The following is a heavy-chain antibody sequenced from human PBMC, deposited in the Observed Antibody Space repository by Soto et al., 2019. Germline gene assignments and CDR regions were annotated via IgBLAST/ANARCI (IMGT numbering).Heavy chain of an antibody. J-gene: IGHJ4*02. CDR3: AREGWPMVYARGGFDY. D-gene: IGHD2-8*01. CDR2: ISSSGSTI. V-gene: IGHV3-48*03. Sequence: EVQLVESGGGLVQPGGSLRLSCAASGFTFSSYEMNWVRQAPGKGLEWVSYISSSGSTIYYADSVKGRFTISRDNAKNSLYLQMNSLRAEDTAVYYCAREGWPMVYARGGFDYWGQGTLVTVSS. CDR1: GFTFSSYE.